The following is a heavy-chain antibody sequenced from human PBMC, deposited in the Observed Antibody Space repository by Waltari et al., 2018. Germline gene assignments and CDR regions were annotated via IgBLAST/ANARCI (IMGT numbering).Heavy chain of an antibody. CDR3: VTGPRDKWVGRYSGEFFHH. V-gene: IGHV4-34*02. Sequence: QVQLQQWGAGLLRPSETLSLTCAVYGVSLSDYSWTWIRQPLGKGLEWIGENNLAEITYYNPSLEGRGSIVLDKSKNQFSLHLLSVTAADTALYYCVTGPRDKWVGRYSGEFFHHWGPGTLVTVSS. CDR2: NNLAEIT. CDR1: GVSLSDYS. D-gene: IGHD6-19*01. J-gene: IGHJ1*01.